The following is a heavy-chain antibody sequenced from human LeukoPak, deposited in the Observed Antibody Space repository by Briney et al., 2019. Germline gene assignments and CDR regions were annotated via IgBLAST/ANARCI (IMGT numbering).Heavy chain of an antibody. CDR1: GYSFTSYW. CDR2: IYPGDSDT. V-gene: IGHV5-51*01. CDR3: ARHGDRYSSSSNWFDP. D-gene: IGHD6-6*01. Sequence: GESLKISCKGSGYSFTSYWIGWVRQMPGKGLEWMGIIYPGDSDTRYSPSFQGQVTISADKSISTAYLQWSSLKASDTAMYYSARHGDRYSSSSNWFDPWGQGTLVTVS. J-gene: IGHJ5*02.